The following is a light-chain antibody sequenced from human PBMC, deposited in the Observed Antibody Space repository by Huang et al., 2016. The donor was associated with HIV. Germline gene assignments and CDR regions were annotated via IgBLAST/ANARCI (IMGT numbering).Light chain of an antibody. CDR1: QSVGSN. V-gene: IGKV3-15*01. CDR2: AAS. CDR3: HQYSDWPIT. J-gene: IGKJ3*01. Sequence: EIVMTQSPDTLSVSPVGRATLSCRASQSVGSNLAWYQQKPGQAPRLLIYAASNRATGVPTRFRGSGSGTEFTLTISDLQSEDFVVYYCHQYSDWPITFGPGTKLDIK.